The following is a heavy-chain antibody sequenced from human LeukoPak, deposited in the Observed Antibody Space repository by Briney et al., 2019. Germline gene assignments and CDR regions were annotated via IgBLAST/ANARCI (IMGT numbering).Heavy chain of an antibody. CDR1: GGSISSYY. CDR2: IYYSGST. J-gene: IGHJ4*02. CDR3: ARSVGFGEFHYDY. V-gene: IGHV4-59*01. D-gene: IGHD3-10*01. Sequence: SETLSLTCTVSGGSISSYYWSWIRQPPGKGLEWTGYIYYSGSTNYNPSLKSRVTISVDTSKNQFSLKLSSVTAADTAVYYCARSVGFGEFHYDYWGQGTLVTVSS.